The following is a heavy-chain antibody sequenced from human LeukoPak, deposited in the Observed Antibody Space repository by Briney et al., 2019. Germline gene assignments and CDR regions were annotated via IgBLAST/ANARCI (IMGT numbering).Heavy chain of an antibody. CDR1: GFTFSSYW. CDR2: IKQYGSEK. Sequence: GGALRLSCAASGFTFSSYWMSWCRQAPGKGLELVDNIKQYGSEKYYVDSVKGRFTISRDNAKNSLYLQMNSLRAEDTAVYYCARDTNATVIKFDPWGQGTLVTVSS. D-gene: IGHD4-23*01. J-gene: IGHJ5*02. V-gene: IGHV3-7*01. CDR3: ARDTNATVIKFDP.